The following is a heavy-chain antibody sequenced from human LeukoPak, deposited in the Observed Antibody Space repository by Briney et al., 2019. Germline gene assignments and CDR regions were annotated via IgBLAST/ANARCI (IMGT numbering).Heavy chain of an antibody. Sequence: GGSLRLSCAASGFTVSSNYMSWVRQAPGKGLEWVSVIYSGGSTYYADSVKGRFTISRDNSKNTLSLQMNSLRAEDTAIYYCAKASNTWNYFDYWGQGTLVTVSS. CDR2: IYSGGST. V-gene: IGHV3-53*01. D-gene: IGHD1-1*01. J-gene: IGHJ4*02. CDR1: GFTVSSNY. CDR3: AKASNTWNYFDY.